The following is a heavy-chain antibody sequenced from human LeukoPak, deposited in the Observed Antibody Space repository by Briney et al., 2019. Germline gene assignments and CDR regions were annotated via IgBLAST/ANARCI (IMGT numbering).Heavy chain of an antibody. CDR3: ARDPGYCSSTSCVA. J-gene: IGHJ5*02. CDR1: GFSFMNAW. Sequence: PGGSLRLSCAASGFSFMNAWMIWVRQAPGKGLEWVSSISSSSSYIYYADSVKGRFTISRDNAKNSLYLQMNSLRAEDTAVYYCARDPGYCSSTSCVAWGQGTLVTVSS. CDR2: ISSSSSYI. D-gene: IGHD2-2*01. V-gene: IGHV3-21*01.